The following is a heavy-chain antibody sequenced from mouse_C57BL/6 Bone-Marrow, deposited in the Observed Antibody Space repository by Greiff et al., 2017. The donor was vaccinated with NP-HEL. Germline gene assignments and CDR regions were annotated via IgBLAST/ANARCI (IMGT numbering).Heavy chain of an antibody. V-gene: IGHV5-4*03. CDR3: ASSFDY. CDR1: GFTFSSYA. Sequence: EVKVVESGGGLVKPGGSLKLSCAASGFTFSSYAMSWVRQTPEKRLEWVATISDGGSYTYYPDNVKGRFTISRDNAKNNLYLQMSHLKSEDTAMYYCASSFDYWGQGTTRTVSS. CDR2: ISDGGSYT. J-gene: IGHJ2*01.